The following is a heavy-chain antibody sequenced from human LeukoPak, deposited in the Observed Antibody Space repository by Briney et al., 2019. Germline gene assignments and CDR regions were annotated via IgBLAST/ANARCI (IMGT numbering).Heavy chain of an antibody. V-gene: IGHV3-74*01. CDR2: INSDGSST. D-gene: IGHD5-24*01. Sequence: PGGSLRLSCAASGFTFSSYWMHWVRQAPGKGLVWVSRINSDGSSTSYADSVKGRFTISRDDAKNSLYLQMNSLRAEDTDIYYCTRVGYIDEGIDYWGQGTLVTVSS. CDR1: GFTFSSYW. CDR3: TRVGYIDEGIDY. J-gene: IGHJ4*02.